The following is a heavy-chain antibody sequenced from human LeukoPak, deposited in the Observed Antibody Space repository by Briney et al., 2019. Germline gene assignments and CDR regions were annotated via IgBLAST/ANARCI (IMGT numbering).Heavy chain of an antibody. V-gene: IGHV3-15*01. CDR1: AFTFFDAW. J-gene: IGHJ3*02. CDR2: VKSKTHGETT. CDR3: ATGPRNAFDI. Sequence: AASAFTFFDAWMSWVRQAPEKGLEWVGHVKSKTHGETTDYGAPVKGRFTISRDDSKNTVYLQMNSLKIEDTAMYFCATGPRNAFDIWGQGTMVTVSS.